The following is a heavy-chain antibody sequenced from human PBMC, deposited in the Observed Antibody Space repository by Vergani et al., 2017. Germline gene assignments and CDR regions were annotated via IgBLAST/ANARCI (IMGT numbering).Heavy chain of an antibody. CDR1: GFRVTTYY. Sequence: EELLESGGGLAQPGGSLRVSCSASGFRVTTYYMSWVRQAPGKGLEWVTGIKSDGRTSYAESVRGRFTISRDTYRNAVYLQMNILRVEDTGVYYCTRSECSGTTCYGHYFDLWGHGIMVTVSS. CDR3: TRSECSGTTCYGHYFDL. D-gene: IGHD2-15*01. CDR2: IKSDGRT. J-gene: IGHJ4*01. V-gene: IGHV3-66*02.